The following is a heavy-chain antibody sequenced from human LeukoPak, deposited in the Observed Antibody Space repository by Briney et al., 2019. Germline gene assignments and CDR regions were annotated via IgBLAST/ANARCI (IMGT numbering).Heavy chain of an antibody. CDR1: GFTFSGYT. J-gene: IGHJ4*02. D-gene: IGHD3-22*01. Sequence: GGSLRLSCAASGFTFSGYTMSWVRQAPGKGLEWVSDVSGSGDKTYYADSVKGRFTISRDNSKVTLYLQMNSLRAEDTALYYCARDFYDSSGYYYDYWGQGTLVTVSS. V-gene: IGHV3-23*01. CDR2: VSGSGDKT. CDR3: ARDFYDSSGYYYDY.